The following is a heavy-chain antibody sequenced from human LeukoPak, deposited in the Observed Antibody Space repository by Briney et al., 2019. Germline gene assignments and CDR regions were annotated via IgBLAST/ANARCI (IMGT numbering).Heavy chain of an antibody. CDR3: ARYCSGGNCYSGLVY. V-gene: IGHV3-66*01. CDR2: IYTGGTT. Sequence: GGSLRLSCAASGFSVTSNHMNWVRQAPGKGLEWVSIIYTGGTTHYADSLNDRFTISRDDSINTLYLQMNSLRAEDTAVYYCARYCSGGNCYSGLVYGGQGTLVAVSS. CDR1: GFSVTSNH. J-gene: IGHJ4*02. D-gene: IGHD2-15*01.